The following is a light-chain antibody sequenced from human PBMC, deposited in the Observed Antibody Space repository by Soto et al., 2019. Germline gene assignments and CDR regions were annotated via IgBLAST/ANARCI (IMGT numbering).Light chain of an antibody. J-gene: IGKJ5*01. Sequence: DIQMTQSPSSLSASVGDRVTITCRASESISRHLNWYQQKPGKAPKLLIYAASSLQNVVPSRFSGSGSGTDFTLTISNLQTEDFATYYCQQSYSTLSITFGQGTRLEIK. V-gene: IGKV1-39*01. CDR1: ESISRH. CDR3: QQSYSTLSIT. CDR2: AAS.